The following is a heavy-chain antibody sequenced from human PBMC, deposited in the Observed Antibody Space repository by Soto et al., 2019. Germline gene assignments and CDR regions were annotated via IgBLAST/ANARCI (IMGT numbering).Heavy chain of an antibody. CDR1: GFPFSAYS. J-gene: IGHJ4*02. Sequence: EVQLLESGGDLVQPWGSLRLSCAASGFPFSAYSMSWVRQAPGKGLEWVSFIDLSGTTTYYSDSVKGRFTISKDTSRNTVYLQMKSLRIEDTAINYCAEVRVSDNIYTFAYCGQGVLVTVSS. CDR3: AEVRVSDNIYTFAY. V-gene: IGHV3-23*05. D-gene: IGHD2-2*02. CDR2: IDLSGTTT.